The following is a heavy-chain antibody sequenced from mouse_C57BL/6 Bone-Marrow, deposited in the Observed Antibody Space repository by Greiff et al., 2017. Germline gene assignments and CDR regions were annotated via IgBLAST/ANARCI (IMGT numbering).Heavy chain of an antibody. CDR2: INYDGSST. Sequence: EVKLVESEGGLVQPGSSMKLSCTASGFTFSDYYMAWVRQVPEKGLEWVANINYDGSSTYYLDSLKSRFIISRDNAKNILYLQMSSLKSEDTATYYCARANWEGGLFAYWGQGTTLTVSS. D-gene: IGHD4-1*01. CDR1: GFTFSDYY. J-gene: IGHJ2*01. CDR3: ARANWEGGLFAY. V-gene: IGHV5-16*01.